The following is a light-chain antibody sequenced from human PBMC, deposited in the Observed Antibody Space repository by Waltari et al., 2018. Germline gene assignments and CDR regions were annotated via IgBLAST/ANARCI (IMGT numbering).Light chain of an antibody. CDR2: EDN. J-gene: IGLJ3*02. CDR3: QSYDSTNLWV. Sequence: NFILTQPHSVSESPGKTVTISCTRISGSIASNYVPWYQQRPGSSPTTVIYEDNQRPSGVPDRFSGSIDSSSNSASLTISGLETEDEADYYCQSYDSTNLWVFGGGTKLTVL. CDR1: SGSIASNY. V-gene: IGLV6-57*01.